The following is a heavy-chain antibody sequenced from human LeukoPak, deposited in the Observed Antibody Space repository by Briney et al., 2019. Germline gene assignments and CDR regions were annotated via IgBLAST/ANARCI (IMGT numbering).Heavy chain of an antibody. CDR3: ASGKYSSSSSGFDY. V-gene: IGHV3-48*04. CDR2: ISSSSSTI. D-gene: IGHD6-6*01. J-gene: IGHJ4*02. Sequence: GGSLRLSCAASGFTFSSYSMNWVRQAPGKGLEWVSYISSSSSTIYYADYVKGRFTISRDNAKNSLYLQLNSLRAEDTAVYYCASGKYSSSSSGFDYWGQGTLVTVSS. CDR1: GFTFSSYS.